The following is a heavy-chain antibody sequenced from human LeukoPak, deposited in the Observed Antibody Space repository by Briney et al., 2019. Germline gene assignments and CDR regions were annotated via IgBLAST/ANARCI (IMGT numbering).Heavy chain of an antibody. D-gene: IGHD3-22*01. CDR2: IYYSGSA. CDR1: GGSISSSSYY. J-gene: IGHJ4*02. Sequence: PSETLSLTCTVSGGSISSSSYYWGWIPQPPGKGLEWIGSIYYSGSAYYNPSLKSRVIISVDTSKNQFSLKLSSVTAADTAVYYCASSDSSGYPALIDYWGQGTLVTVSS. CDR3: ASSDSSGYPALIDY. V-gene: IGHV4-39*01.